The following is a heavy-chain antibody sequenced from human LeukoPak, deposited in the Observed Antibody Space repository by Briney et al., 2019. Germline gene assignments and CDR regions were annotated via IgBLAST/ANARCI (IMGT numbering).Heavy chain of an antibody. CDR1: GDSFSSHY. V-gene: IGHV4-59*11. J-gene: IGHJ3*02. CDR2: ISYIGGT. CDR3: ARDLVTVTKGFDI. D-gene: IGHD4-17*01. Sequence: SETLSLTCTVSGDSFSSHYWTWIRQPPGKGLEWIGYISYIGGTNYNPSLKSRVTISIDTSKNQFSLKLSSVTAADTAVYYCARDLVTVTKGFDIWGQGTMVSVSS.